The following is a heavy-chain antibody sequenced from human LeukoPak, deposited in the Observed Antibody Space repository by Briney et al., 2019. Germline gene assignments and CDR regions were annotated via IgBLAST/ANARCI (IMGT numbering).Heavy chain of an antibody. D-gene: IGHD3-10*01. CDR2: IHYSGST. V-gene: IGHV4-59*08. CDR1: SGSISFYY. CDR3: ARRITMAHWYFDL. J-gene: IGHJ2*01. Sequence: SETLSLTCTVSSGSISFYYWTWIRQPPGKGLEWVGYIHYSGSTNYNPSLKSRVTISVDTSKNQFSLKLSSVTAADTAVYYCARRITMAHWYFDLWGRGTLVTVSS.